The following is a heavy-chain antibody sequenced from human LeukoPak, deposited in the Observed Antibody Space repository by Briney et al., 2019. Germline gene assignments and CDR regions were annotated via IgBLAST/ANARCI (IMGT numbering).Heavy chain of an antibody. V-gene: IGHV1-2*02. Sequence: ASVKVSCKASGYTFTGYYMHWVRQAPGQGLEWMGWINPNSGGTNYAQKFQGRVTMTRDTSISTAYMELSRLRSDDTAVYYCARDYYYDSSGLYYFDYWGQGTLVTVSS. CDR1: GYTFTGYY. D-gene: IGHD3-22*01. CDR3: ARDYYYDSSGLYYFDY. J-gene: IGHJ4*02. CDR2: INPNSGGT.